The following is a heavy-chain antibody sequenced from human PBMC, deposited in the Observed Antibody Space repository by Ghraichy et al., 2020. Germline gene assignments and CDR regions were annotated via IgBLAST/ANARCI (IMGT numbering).Heavy chain of an antibody. CDR2: ISAYTGNT. V-gene: IGHV1-18*01. J-gene: IGHJ4*02. D-gene: IGHD5-12*01. CDR1: GYTFVSYG. Sequence: ASVKVSCKASGYTFVSYGISWVRQAPGQGLEHMGWISAYTGNTDYAQKFQGRVTMTTDTSTNTVYMELRSLRSDDTAVYYCARDEDSDVVALDYWGQGTLVTVSS. CDR3: ARDEDSDVVALDY.